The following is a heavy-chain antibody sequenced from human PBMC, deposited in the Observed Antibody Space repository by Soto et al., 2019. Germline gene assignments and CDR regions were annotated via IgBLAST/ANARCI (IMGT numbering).Heavy chain of an antibody. J-gene: IGHJ4*02. CDR3: ARVGVKDNILPGSHLGY. D-gene: IGHD3-9*01. Sequence: PSETLSLTCSVSGGSISSYYWTWIRQPAGKGLESIGRIFGFGTTKYNPSLKSRVTMSIDTSKNQFSLKLSSVTAADTAGYYCARVGVKDNILPGSHLGYCGQGPPFTVSS. CDR1: GGSISSYY. CDR2: IFGFGTT. V-gene: IGHV4-4*07.